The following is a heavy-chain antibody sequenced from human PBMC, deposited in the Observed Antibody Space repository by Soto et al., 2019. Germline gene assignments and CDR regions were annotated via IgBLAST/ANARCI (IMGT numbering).Heavy chain of an antibody. CDR1: GFSFHSYS. J-gene: IGHJ6*02. V-gene: IGHV3-30*18. D-gene: IGHD4-4*01. CDR3: AKESVAATYSDYGMDV. CDR2: VSFDSKKI. Sequence: LVESGGGVVRPGGSLTLSCVGSGFSFHSYSLHWVRQAPGKGLEWWATVSFDSKKIYYIASVEGRFTISRDNSKNVMSMQVNSLRHEYTAVYYCAKESVAATYSDYGMDVWGPGTAVTVSS.